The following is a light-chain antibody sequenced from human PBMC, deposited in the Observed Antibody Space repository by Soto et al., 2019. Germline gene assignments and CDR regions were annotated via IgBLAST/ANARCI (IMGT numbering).Light chain of an antibody. CDR3: QQYGSSPRT. V-gene: IGKV3-20*01. Sequence: EIVLTQSPGTLSLSPGEIATLSCRASQSVSSSYLAWYQQKPGQAPRLLIYGASSRATGIPDRFSGSGSGTDFTLTISRLEPEDFAVYYCQQYGSSPRTLGQGTKVDNK. CDR2: GAS. J-gene: IGKJ1*01. CDR1: QSVSSSY.